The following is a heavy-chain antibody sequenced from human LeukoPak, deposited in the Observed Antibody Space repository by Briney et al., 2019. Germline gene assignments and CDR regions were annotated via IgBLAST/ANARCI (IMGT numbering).Heavy chain of an antibody. D-gene: IGHD2-15*01. CDR2: ISGDGGST. V-gene: IGHV3-23*01. J-gene: IGHJ4*02. CDR3: AKDRWGSGGSGGGDY. Sequence: GGSLRLSCAASGFTFSSYAMTWVRQAPGKGLEWVSTISGDGGSTYYAASVKGRFTISRDNSKNTLHLQMTSLRGEDTAVYYCAKDRWGSGGSGGGDYWGQGTLVTVSS. CDR1: GFTFSSYA.